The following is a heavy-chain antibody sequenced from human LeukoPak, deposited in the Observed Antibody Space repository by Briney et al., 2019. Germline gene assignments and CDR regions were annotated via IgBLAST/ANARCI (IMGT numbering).Heavy chain of an antibody. CDR1: GYTFTSYV. V-gene: IGHV1-18*04. CDR3: AREKSRGYSYGRTNWFAP. Sequence: SVNVSCKASGYTFTSYVISGLRQAPGQGREWMGWSSPSNGNTNYAQKLQGRVTMTTDTSTSTAYMELRSLRSDATAVYYCAREKSRGYSYGRTNWFAPWGQGTLVTVSS. D-gene: IGHD5-18*01. J-gene: IGHJ5*02. CDR2: SSPSNGNT.